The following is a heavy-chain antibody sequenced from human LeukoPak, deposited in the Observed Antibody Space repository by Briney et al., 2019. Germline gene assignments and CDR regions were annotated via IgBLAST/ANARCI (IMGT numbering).Heavy chain of an antibody. J-gene: IGHJ4*02. CDR2: FSSSGTYI. D-gene: IGHD6-13*01. CDR3: ASDGIAAAGMPKDY. CDR1: GFTFSSYN. V-gene: IGHV3-21*01. Sequence: TGGYLRLSCAASGFTFSSYNMNWVRQAPGKGLEWVSSFSSSGTYIYYADSVKGRFTISRDNAKNSLYLQMNSLRAEDTAVYYCASDGIAAAGMPKDYWGQGTLVTVSS.